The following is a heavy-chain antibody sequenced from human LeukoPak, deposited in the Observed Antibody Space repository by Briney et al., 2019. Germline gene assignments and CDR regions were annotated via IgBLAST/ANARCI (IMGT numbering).Heavy chain of an antibody. CDR1: GYSFTSYW. Sequence: GESLKISCKGSGYSFTSYWIGWVRQMPGKGLEWMGIIYPGDSDTRYSPSFQGQVTISADKSISSAYLQWSSLKASDTAMYYCAGQLLVGYDFWSGYYYNWGQGTLVTVSS. J-gene: IGHJ4*02. V-gene: IGHV5-51*01. D-gene: IGHD3-3*01. CDR2: IYPGDSDT. CDR3: AGQLLVGYDFWSGYYYN.